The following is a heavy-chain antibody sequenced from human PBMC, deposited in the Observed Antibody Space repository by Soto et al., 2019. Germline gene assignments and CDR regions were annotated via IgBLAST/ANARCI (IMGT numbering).Heavy chain of an antibody. CDR2: IYYTGNT. CDR3: ARVRPYSSGFGGFDY. Sequence: QVQLQESGPGLVKPSQTLSLTCTVSGGSISSADSYWSWIRQPPGKGLEWIAYIYYTGNTYYNPSLRSRLNISLDTSKNQFSLRLNSVTDADTAVYYCARVRPYSSGFGGFDYWGQGTLDTVSS. CDR1: GGSISSADSY. D-gene: IGHD6-19*01. V-gene: IGHV4-30-4*01. J-gene: IGHJ4*02.